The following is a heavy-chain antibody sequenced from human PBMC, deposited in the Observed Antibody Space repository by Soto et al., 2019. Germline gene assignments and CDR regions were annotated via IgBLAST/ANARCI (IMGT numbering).Heavy chain of an antibody. D-gene: IGHD3-22*01. CDR1: GGSISSYY. CDR3: ARAITMIPSRAHFDY. V-gene: IGHV4-59*01. CDR2: IYYSGST. Sequence: PSETLSLTCTVSGGSISSYYWSWIRQPPGKGLEWIGYIYYSGSTNYNPSLKSRVTISVDTSKNQFSLKLSSVTAADTAVYYCARAITMIPSRAHFDYWGQGTLVTVSS. J-gene: IGHJ4*02.